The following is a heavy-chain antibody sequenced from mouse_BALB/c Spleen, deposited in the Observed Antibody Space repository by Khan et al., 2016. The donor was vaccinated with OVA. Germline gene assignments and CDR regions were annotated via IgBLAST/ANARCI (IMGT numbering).Heavy chain of an antibody. J-gene: IGHJ2*01. D-gene: IGHD2-3*01. CDR3: ARTGYYYFDY. V-gene: IGHV5-17*02. CDR2: ISSGSSTL. CDR1: GFTFSGFG. Sequence: EVQLVESGGGLVQPGGSRKLSCAASGFTFSGFGMHWVRQAPEKGLEWVAYISSGSSTLYYADTVTGRFTISRDNPKHTLFLQMASLRSEDTAMYYCARTGYYYFDYWGQGTTLTVSS.